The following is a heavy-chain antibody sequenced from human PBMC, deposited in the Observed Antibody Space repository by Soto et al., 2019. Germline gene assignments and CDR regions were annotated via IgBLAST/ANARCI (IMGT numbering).Heavy chain of an antibody. Sequence: PVESLKISCKGSGYIFTSYWICCFLQMPVKVLEWMGIIYPGDSDTRYSPSFQGQVTISADKSISTAYLQWSSLKASDTAMYYCARQALITGTSYYYGMDVWGQGTTVTVSS. CDR3: ARQALITGTSYYYGMDV. CDR2: IYPGDSDT. D-gene: IGHD1-20*01. J-gene: IGHJ6*02. V-gene: IGHV5-51*01. CDR1: GYIFTSYW.